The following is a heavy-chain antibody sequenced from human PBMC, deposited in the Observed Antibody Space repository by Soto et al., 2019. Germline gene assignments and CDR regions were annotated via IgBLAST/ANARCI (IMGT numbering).Heavy chain of an antibody. V-gene: IGHV4-34*01. CDR3: ARGRSLFDIVVVPAAIIENWFDP. D-gene: IGHD2-2*02. J-gene: IGHJ5*02. CDR1: GGTFCGDY. Sequence: SETLSLTCPVYGGTFCGDYWSWIRQPPGNGLEWTGEINHSGSTNYNPSLKSRVTISVDTSKNQFSLKLSSVTAADTAVYYCARGRSLFDIVVVPAAIIENWFDPWGQGTLVTVSS. CDR2: INHSGST.